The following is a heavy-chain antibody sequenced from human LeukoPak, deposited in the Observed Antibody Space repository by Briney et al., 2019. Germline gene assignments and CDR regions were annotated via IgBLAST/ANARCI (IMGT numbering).Heavy chain of an antibody. CDR2: IYTSGST. Sequence: SETLSLTYTVSCGSISSYYWSWIRLPGGKGLEWIGRIYTSGSTNYNPSLKSRVTISVDKSKNQFSLKLSSVTAADTAVYYCARDGSFATWDYWGQGTLVTVSS. V-gene: IGHV4-4*07. D-gene: IGHD2-2*03. J-gene: IGHJ4*02. CDR3: ARDGSFATWDY. CDR1: CGSISSYY.